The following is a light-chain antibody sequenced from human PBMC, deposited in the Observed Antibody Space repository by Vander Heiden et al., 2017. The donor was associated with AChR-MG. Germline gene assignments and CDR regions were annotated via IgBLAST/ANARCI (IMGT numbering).Light chain of an antibody. J-gene: IGLJ2*01. CDR2: DVS. V-gene: IGLV2-14*03. CDR1: SSDVGGYNY. Sequence: QSPLTQPASVSGSPGQSITIPCTGTSSDVGGYNYVSWYQQHPGKAPKLMIYDVSKRPSGVSNRFSGSKSGNTASLTISGLQAEDDADYYCSSYTSSSTVVFGGGTKLTVL. CDR3: SSYTSSSTVV.